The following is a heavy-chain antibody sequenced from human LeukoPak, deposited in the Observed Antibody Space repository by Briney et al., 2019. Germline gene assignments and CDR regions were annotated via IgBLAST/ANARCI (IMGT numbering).Heavy chain of an antibody. V-gene: IGHV1-2*02. CDR1: GYTCTAYY. CDR3: ASEAFCAGGTCHLQRVAS. J-gene: IGHJ4*02. Sequence: ASVKLCCTASGYTCTAYYMYCVARARGQVLQWMAWIESNTGATTHAQQFQRRLTITRHTSTGTDYMELRTLISADTAVYYCASEAFCAGGTCHLQRVASWGPGTLLTVSS. D-gene: IGHD2-8*02. CDR2: IESNTGAT.